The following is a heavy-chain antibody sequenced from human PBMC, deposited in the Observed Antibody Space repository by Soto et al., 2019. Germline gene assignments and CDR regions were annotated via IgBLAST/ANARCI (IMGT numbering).Heavy chain of an antibody. J-gene: IGHJ2*01. CDR3: EDGIRATVPVSEFLLNRSSDL. Sequence: EKGLEWVSSISNSGGSTYYADSVKGRFPISRDNSKNTLYMQMNSLRAEDTFFFQAEDGIRATVPVSEFLLNRSSDL. V-gene: IGHV3-23*01. D-gene: IGHD1-26*01. CDR2: ISNSGGST.